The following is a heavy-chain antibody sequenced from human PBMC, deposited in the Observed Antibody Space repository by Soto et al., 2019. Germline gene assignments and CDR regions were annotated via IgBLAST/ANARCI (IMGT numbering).Heavy chain of an antibody. D-gene: IGHD3-10*01. CDR3: ARQYGSGGGLYYYYGMDV. V-gene: IGHV5-10-1*01. Sequence: GESLKISCKGSGYSFTSYWIGWVRQMPGKGLEWMGRIDPSDSYTNYSPSFQGHVTISADKSISTAYLQWSSLKASDTAMYYCARQYGSGGGLYYYYGMDVWGQGTTVTVSS. J-gene: IGHJ6*02. CDR1: GYSFTSYW. CDR2: IDPSDSYT.